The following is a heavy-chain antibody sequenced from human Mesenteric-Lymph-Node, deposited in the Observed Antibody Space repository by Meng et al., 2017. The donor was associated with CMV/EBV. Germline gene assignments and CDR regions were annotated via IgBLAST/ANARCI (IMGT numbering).Heavy chain of an antibody. J-gene: IGHJ4*02. D-gene: IGHD3-9*01. CDR3: ARGSSYDILTGYFDY. V-gene: IGHV4-34*01. CDR2: INHSGST. CDR1: GGSFSGYY. Sequence: QGQVPQGGAVLLKPSETLSVTCAVYGGSFSGYYWNWIRQSPEKGLEWIGEINHSGSTTYNPSFTSRIIISVDTSTNQISLNMSSVTAADTAVYYCARGSSYDILTGYFDYWGQGALVTVSS.